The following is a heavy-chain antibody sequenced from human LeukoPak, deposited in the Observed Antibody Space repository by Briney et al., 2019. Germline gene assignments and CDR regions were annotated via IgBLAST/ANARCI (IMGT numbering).Heavy chain of an antibody. D-gene: IGHD3-3*01. CDR1: GGSISSGNYY. CDR2: IYYSGNT. V-gene: IGHV4-39*07. Sequence: SETLSLTCTVSGGSISSGNYYWGWIRQPPGKGLEWIGSIYYSGNTYYNASLKSRVTISLDTSKNQFSLKLSSVTAADTAVYYCAGDHRGFRWGQGTLVTVSS. CDR3: AGDHRGFR. J-gene: IGHJ4*02.